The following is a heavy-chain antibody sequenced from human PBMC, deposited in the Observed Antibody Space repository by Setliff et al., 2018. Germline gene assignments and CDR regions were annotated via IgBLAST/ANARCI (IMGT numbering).Heavy chain of an antibody. J-gene: IGHJ4*02. D-gene: IGHD2-15*01. CDR3: ARRHCSGGSCYSLNYFDY. CDR2: MNPNSGNR. CDR1: GYTFTTYD. V-gene: IGHV1-8*02. Sequence: GGPVKVSCKASGYTFTTYDINWVRQAPGQGLEWMGWMNPNSGNRGYAQKFQGRVTMTRNTSISTAYMELSSLRSEDTAVYYCARRHCSGGSCYSLNYFDYWGQGTLVTVSS.